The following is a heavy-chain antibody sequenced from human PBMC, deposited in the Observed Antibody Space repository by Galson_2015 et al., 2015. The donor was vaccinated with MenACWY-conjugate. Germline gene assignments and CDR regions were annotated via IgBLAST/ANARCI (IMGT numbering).Heavy chain of an antibody. CDR3: AKDNLSFEGADPRSFFDY. D-gene: IGHD3-16*01. Sequence: SLSLSCAASGFTLSSYAMSWVRQAAGKGLEWGSAISGSGGSTYYSYTVKGRFTISRNNSKNTLYLPMNSLRAEDTAVYYCAKDNLSFEGADPRSFFDYWGQGTLVTVSS. CDR2: ISGSGGST. V-gene: IGHV3-23*01. CDR1: GFTLSSYA. J-gene: IGHJ4*02.